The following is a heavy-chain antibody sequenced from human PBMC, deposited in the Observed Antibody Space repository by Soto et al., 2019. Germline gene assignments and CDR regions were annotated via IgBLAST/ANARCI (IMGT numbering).Heavy chain of an antibody. D-gene: IGHD3-10*01. CDR2: IYYGGST. CDR1: GGSITSSGFY. Sequence: QVQLQESGPGLVKPSQTLSLTCTVSGGSITSSGFYWSWIRQLPGKGLVWIGYIYYGGSTYYNPSLKSRVTRSVDTSKNQFSLKLTSVTAAATAVYYCTYGSGSPYYFDYWGLGTPTTVSS. J-gene: IGHJ4*02. CDR3: TYGSGSPYYFDY. V-gene: IGHV4-31*03.